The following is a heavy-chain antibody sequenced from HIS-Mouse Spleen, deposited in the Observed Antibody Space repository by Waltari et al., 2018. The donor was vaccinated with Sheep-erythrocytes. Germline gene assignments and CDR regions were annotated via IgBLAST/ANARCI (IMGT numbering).Heavy chain of an antibody. CDR3: ARGYCSSTSCYGYFQH. Sequence: QVQLVQSGAEVKKPGASVKVSCKASGYTFTGYYMHWGRQAPGQGLEWMRWINPNSGGTNYAQKFQGRVTMTRATSISTAYMELSRLRSDDTAVYYCARGYCSSTSCYGYFQHWGQGTLVTVSS. CDR1: GYTFTGYY. V-gene: IGHV1-2*02. CDR2: INPNSGGT. J-gene: IGHJ1*01. D-gene: IGHD2-2*01.